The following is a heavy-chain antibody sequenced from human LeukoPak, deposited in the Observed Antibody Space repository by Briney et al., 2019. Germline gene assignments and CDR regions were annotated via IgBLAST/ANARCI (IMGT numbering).Heavy chain of an antibody. V-gene: IGHV4-34*01. CDR2: INHSGST. CDR1: GGSFGGYY. Sequence: SETLSLTCAVYGGSFGGYYWSWIRQPPGKGLEWIGEINHSGSTNYNPSLKSRVTISVDTSKNQFSLKLSSVTAADTAVYYCARGRGRMTTVTTIDYWGQGTLVTVSS. J-gene: IGHJ4*02. CDR3: ARGRGRMTTVTTIDY. D-gene: IGHD4-17*01.